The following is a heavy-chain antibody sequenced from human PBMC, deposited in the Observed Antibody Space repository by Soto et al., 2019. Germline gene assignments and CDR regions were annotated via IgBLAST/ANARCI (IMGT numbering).Heavy chain of an antibody. CDR1: GFTFSGST. J-gene: IGHJ4*02. V-gene: IGHV3-73*01. CDR2: IRSKANDYAT. CDR3: TSQGLES. Sequence: EVQLVESGGGLVQPGGSLKLSCAASGFTFSGSTIHWVRQASGKGLEWVGRIRSKANDYATAYAASVRGRFTISRDDSKNTAYLQMNSLKTEDTAVYYCTSQGLESWGQGTLVIVSS. D-gene: IGHD1-1*01.